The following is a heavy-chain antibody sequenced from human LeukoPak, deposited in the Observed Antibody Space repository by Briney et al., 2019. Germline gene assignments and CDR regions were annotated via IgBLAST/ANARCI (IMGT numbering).Heavy chain of an antibody. V-gene: IGHV3-30*18. CDR3: AKDQDIVVVPAAMLTNWFDP. J-gene: IGHJ5*02. CDR1: GFTFSSYG. D-gene: IGHD2-2*01. CDR2: ISYDGSNK. Sequence: GGSLRLSCAASGFTFSSYGVHWVRQAPGKGLEWVAVISYDGSNKYYADSVKGRFTTSRDNSKNTLYLQMNSLRAEDTAVYYCAKDQDIVVVPAAMLTNWFDPWGQGTLVTVSS.